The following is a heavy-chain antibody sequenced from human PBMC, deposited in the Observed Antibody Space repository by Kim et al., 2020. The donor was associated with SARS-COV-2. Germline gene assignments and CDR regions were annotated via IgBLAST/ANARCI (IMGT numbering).Heavy chain of an antibody. CDR2: ISGSGGST. CDR1: GFTFSNYA. V-gene: IGHV3-23*01. J-gene: IGHJ2*01. D-gene: IGHD2-8*01. Sequence: GGSLRLSCAASGFTFSNYAMSWVRQAPGKGLEWVSAISGSGGSTYYADSVKGRFTISRDNSKNTLYVQMNSLRAEDTAVYYCAKTIYCTIGVCPRWYFDLWGRGTLVTVSS. CDR3: AKTIYCTIGVCPRWYFDL.